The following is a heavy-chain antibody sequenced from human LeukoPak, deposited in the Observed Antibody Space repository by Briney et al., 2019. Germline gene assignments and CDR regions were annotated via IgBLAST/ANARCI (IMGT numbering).Heavy chain of an antibody. Sequence: ASVKVSCKASGYTFTGYYMHWVRQASGQGLEWMGWINPNSGGTNYAQKFQGWVTMTRDTSISTAYMELSRLRSDDTAVYYCARDAYGGDYYYYYGMDVWGQGTTVTVSS. CDR1: GYTFTGYY. D-gene: IGHD4-23*01. CDR2: INPNSGGT. V-gene: IGHV1-2*04. CDR3: ARDAYGGDYYYYYGMDV. J-gene: IGHJ6*02.